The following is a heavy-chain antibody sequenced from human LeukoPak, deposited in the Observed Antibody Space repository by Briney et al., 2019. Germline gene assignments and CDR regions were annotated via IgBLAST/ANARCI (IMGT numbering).Heavy chain of an antibody. CDR1: GFTVSSTS. CDR3: ARRAGAYSHPYDY. Sequence: PGGSLRLSCTVSGFTVSSTSMSWVRQAPGKGLEWVSFIYSDNTHYSDSVKGRFTISRDNSKNTLYLQMNSLRAEDTAVYYCARRAGAYSHPYDYWGQGTLVTVSS. CDR2: IYSDNT. J-gene: IGHJ4*02. D-gene: IGHD4/OR15-4a*01. V-gene: IGHV3-53*01.